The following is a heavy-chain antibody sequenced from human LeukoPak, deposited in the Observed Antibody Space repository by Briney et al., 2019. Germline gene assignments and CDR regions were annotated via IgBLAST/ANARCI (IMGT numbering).Heavy chain of an antibody. CDR2: ISSSSSYI. CDR3: ARESGGDLGEAFDI. J-gene: IGHJ3*02. D-gene: IGHD1-26*01. V-gene: IGHV3-21*01. Sequence: GGSLRLSCAASGFTFSSYSMNWVRQAPGKGLEWVSSISSSSSYIYYADSVKGRFTISRDNAKNSLYLQLSILRAEDTAVYYCARESGGDLGEAFDIWGQGTMVTVSS. CDR1: GFTFSSYS.